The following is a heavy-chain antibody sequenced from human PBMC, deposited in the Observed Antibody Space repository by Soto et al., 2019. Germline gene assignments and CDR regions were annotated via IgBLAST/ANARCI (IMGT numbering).Heavy chain of an antibody. CDR1: GGIFSRCA. CDR3: AIDWEGDHRDRFYI. V-gene: IGHV3-23*01. CDR2: ISGSGGST. D-gene: IGHD1-26*01. Sequence: GGDRRVRCAGSGGIFSRCAMIVCRHAPGKGMEWVSAISGSGGSTYYADSVKGRFTISRDNSKNTLYLQMNSLRAEDTAVYYCAIDWEGDHRDRFYIWGRRTM. J-gene: IGHJ3*02.